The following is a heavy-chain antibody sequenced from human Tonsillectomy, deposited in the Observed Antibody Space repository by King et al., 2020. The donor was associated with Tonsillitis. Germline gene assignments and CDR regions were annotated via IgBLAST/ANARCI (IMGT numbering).Heavy chain of an antibody. J-gene: IGHJ5*01. CDR3: AIADGSGSYWVPNWFDS. CDR2: IYSSGST. Sequence: QLQESGPRLVMPSQTLSLTCTVSGGSISRGDDYWRWIRQSPGKGPEWIGYIYSSGSTYYNSSLRSRVTISINMYKTQFSLKMRSVTVADTAVYYCAIADGSGSYWVPNWFDSWGQGISVSVSS. V-gene: IGHV4-30-4*08. CDR1: GGSISRGDDY. D-gene: IGHD3-10*01.